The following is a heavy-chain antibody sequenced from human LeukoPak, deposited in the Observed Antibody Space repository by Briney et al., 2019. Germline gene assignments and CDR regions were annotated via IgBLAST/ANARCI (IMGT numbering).Heavy chain of an antibody. CDR3: ARDLTGSSGWSIHFDY. CDR1: GFTFSSYA. D-gene: IGHD6-19*01. Sequence: GGSPRLSCAASGFTFSSYAMHRVRQAPGKGLEWVAVISYDGSNKYYADSVKGRFTISRDNSKNTLYLQMNSLRAEDTAVYYCARDLTGSSGWSIHFDYWGQGTLVTVSS. CDR2: ISYDGSNK. J-gene: IGHJ4*02. V-gene: IGHV3-30*04.